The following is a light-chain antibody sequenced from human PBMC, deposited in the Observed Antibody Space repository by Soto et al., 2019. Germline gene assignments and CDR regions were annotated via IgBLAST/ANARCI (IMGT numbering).Light chain of an antibody. CDR1: QSISSW. V-gene: IGKV1-5*03. CDR3: QHYNSYWT. J-gene: IGKJ1*01. Sequence: DIQMTQSPSTLSASVGDRVTITCRASQSISSWLAWYQQKPGKAPKLLIYKASSLESGVPSRFSGSGSGTEFTLTSSMLHHDYFATYYCQHYNSYWTFGQGTKVEIK. CDR2: KAS.